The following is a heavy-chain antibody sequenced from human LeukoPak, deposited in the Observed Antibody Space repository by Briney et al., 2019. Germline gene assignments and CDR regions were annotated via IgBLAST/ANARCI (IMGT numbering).Heavy chain of an antibody. CDR1: GFTFSSYG. D-gene: IGHD7-27*01. V-gene: IGHV3-23*01. CDR2: ITGSGTNT. Sequence: GGSLRLSCAASGFTFSSYGMSWVRQAPGKGLEWVSSITGSGTNTYDADSVKGRFTISRDNSKNTHFLKMNSLRAEDTAVYYCAKTGPYYFDYWGQGILVTVSS. J-gene: IGHJ4*02. CDR3: AKTGPYYFDY.